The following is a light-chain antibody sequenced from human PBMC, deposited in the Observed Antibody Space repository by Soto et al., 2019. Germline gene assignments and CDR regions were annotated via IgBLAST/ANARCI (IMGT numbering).Light chain of an antibody. CDR2: EVS. V-gene: IGLV2-8*01. CDR1: SSDVGGYNY. Sequence: QSALTQPPSASGSPGQSVTISCTGTSSDVGGYNYVSWYQQPPGKASKLMIFEVSRRPSGVPDRFSGSKSGNTASLTVSGLQAENEDDYYCSSYAGSNNLGVFGTGTKVTVL. J-gene: IGLJ1*01. CDR3: SSYAGSNNLGV.